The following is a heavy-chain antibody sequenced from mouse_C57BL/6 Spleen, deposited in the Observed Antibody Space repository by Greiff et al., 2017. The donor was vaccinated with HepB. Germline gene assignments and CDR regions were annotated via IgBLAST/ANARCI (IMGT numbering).Heavy chain of an antibody. CDR3: TRRGAYYPYAMDY. CDR2: IDPETGGT. J-gene: IGHJ4*01. V-gene: IGHV1-15*01. D-gene: IGHD2-10*01. CDR1: GYTFTDYE. Sequence: QVQLKQSGAELVRPGASVTLSCKASGYTFTDYEMHWVKQTPVHGLEWIGAIDPETGGTAYTQKFKGKAILTADKSSSTAYMELRSLTSEDSAVYYCTRRGAYYPYAMDYWGQGTSVTVSS.